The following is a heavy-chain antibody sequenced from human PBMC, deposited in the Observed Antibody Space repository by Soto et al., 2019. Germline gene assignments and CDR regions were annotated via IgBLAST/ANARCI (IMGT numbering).Heavy chain of an antibody. D-gene: IGHD1-26*01. CDR3: AKGSGSHSDYFDY. CDR1: GFTFSTYT. Sequence: LRLSCAASGFTFSTYTMNWFRQAPGKGLEWVSAITGGSNTYYAASVKGRFTISRDNSKKTLYLQMNSLRVEDTAVYYCAKGSGSHSDYFDYWGRGTLVTVSS. CDR2: ITGGSNT. J-gene: IGHJ4*02. V-gene: IGHV3-23*01.